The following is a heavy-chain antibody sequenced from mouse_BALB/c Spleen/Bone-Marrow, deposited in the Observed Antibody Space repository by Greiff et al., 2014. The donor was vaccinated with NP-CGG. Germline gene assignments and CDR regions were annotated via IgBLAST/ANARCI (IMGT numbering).Heavy chain of an antibody. CDR2: IWAGGST. CDR3: AIVYGSSYDPYYYAMDY. CDR1: GFSFTSYG. J-gene: IGHJ4*01. V-gene: IGHV2-9*02. Sequence: QVQLKESGPGLVAPSQSLSITCTVSGFSFTSYGVYWARQPPGKGLEWLGVIWAGGSTNYNSALMSRLSISKDNSKSQVFLKMNSLQTDDTAMYYCAIVYGSSYDPYYYAMDYWGQGTSVTVSS. D-gene: IGHD1-1*01.